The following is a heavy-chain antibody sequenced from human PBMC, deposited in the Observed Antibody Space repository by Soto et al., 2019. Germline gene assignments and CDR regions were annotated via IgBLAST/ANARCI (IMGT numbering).Heavy chain of an antibody. CDR3: ARDPSVFGVPLFDY. D-gene: IGHD3-3*01. CDR1: GDSFSSNSAA. V-gene: IGHV6-1*01. CDR2: TYYRSKWYN. J-gene: IGHJ4*02. Sequence: SQTLSLSGAISGDSFSSNSAAWNWIRQSPSRGLEWLGRTYYRSKWYNDYAVSVKSRITINPDTSKNQFSLQLNSVTPEDTAVYYCARDPSVFGVPLFDYWGQGTLVTVSS.